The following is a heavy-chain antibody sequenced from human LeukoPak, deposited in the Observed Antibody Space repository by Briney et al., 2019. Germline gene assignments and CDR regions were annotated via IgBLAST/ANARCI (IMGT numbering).Heavy chain of an antibody. V-gene: IGHV1-8*01. J-gene: IGHJ4*02. Sequence: ASVKVSCKASGYTFTSYDINWVRQATGQRLEWMGWMNPNSGNTGYAQKFQGRATMTRNTSISTAYMELSSLRSEDTAVYYCARRRASVRGVILYYFDYWGQGTLVTVSS. CDR3: ARRRASVRGVILYYFDY. D-gene: IGHD3-10*01. CDR1: GYTFTSYD. CDR2: MNPNSGNT.